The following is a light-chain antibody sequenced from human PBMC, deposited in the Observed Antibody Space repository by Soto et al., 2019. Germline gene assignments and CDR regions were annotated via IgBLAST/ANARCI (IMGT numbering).Light chain of an antibody. CDR3: QQRSNWPPLFT. V-gene: IGKV3-11*01. Sequence: EIVLTQSPATLSLSPGERATLSCRASQSVSSYLAWYQQKPGQAPRLLIYDASNRATGIPARFSGSGSGTDFTLTISSLEPEDFAVYYCQQRSNWPPLFTFGPGTKLDIK. J-gene: IGKJ3*01. CDR1: QSVSSY. CDR2: DAS.